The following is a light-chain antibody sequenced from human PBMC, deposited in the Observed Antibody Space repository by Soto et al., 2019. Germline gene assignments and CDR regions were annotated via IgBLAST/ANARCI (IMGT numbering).Light chain of an antibody. CDR3: CSYAGGNTLM. J-gene: IGLJ3*02. Sequence: QSALTQPASVSGSPGQSITISCMGTHSDIGSYDLVSWYQQFPGKAPKLIIYENTRRPSGVSDRFSSSKSGNTASLTISGLQPEDESDYYCCSYAGGNTLMFGVGTKLTVL. V-gene: IGLV2-23*01. CDR1: HSDIGSYDL. CDR2: ENT.